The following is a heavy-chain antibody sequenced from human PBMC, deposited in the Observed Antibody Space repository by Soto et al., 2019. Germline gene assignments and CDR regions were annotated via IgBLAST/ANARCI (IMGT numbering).Heavy chain of an antibody. V-gene: IGHV3-23*01. Sequence: EVQVLESGGELVQPGGSLRLSCAASGFTFSSYAMSWVRQAPGKGLEWVSVISSSGGTTYYADSVKGRFTISRDSSKNTLYLQMNSLRGEETAVYYCAKVHIAAPVGGMYVLGQGTTGPVSS. J-gene: IGHJ6*02. CDR3: AKVHIAAPVGGMYV. D-gene: IGHD6-25*01. CDR2: ISSSGGTT. CDR1: GFTFSSYA.